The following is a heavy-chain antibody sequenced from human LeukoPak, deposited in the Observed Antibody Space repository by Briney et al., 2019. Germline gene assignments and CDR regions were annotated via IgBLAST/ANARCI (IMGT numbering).Heavy chain of an antibody. CDR1: GGTFSSYA. V-gene: IGHV1-69*05. CDR2: IIPIFGTA. CDR3: ARGGATTQSYYYYYYMDV. Sequence: SVKVSCKASGGTFSSYAISWVRQAPGQGLEWMGGIIPIFGTANYAQKFQGRVTITTDESTSTAYMELSSLRSEDTAVYYCARGGATTQSYYYYYYMDVWGKGTTVTVSS. J-gene: IGHJ6*03. D-gene: IGHD2-15*01.